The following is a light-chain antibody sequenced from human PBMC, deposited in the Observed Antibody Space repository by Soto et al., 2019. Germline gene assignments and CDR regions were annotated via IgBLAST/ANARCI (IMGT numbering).Light chain of an antibody. CDR3: QQLTDWPPQWT. CDR1: QSISSY. CDR2: DAS. J-gene: IGKJ1*01. V-gene: IGKV3-11*01. Sequence: VLPQLPDTLSLPPGERAPLSCTAIQSISSYLAWYQQKPGQAPRLLIYDASSRATGIPARFSGSGSGTDFTLTISSLEPEDFAVYYCQQLTDWPPQWTFGQGTKVDIK.